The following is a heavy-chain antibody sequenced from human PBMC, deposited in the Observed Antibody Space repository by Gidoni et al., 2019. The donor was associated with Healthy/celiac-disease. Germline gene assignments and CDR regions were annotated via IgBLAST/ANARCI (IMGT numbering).Heavy chain of an antibody. J-gene: IGHJ6*02. Sequence: QVQLVQSGAEVKKPGSSVKVSCKASGGTFSSYAISCVRQAPGKGLEWMGGIIPIFGTANYAQKCQGRVTITADKSTSTAYMELSSLRSEDTAVYYCARGADIVVVVAAATAPYYYYGMDVWGQGTTVTVSS. CDR3: ARGADIVVVVAAATAPYYYYGMDV. CDR1: GGTFSSYA. V-gene: IGHV1-69*06. D-gene: IGHD2-15*01. CDR2: IIPIFGTA.